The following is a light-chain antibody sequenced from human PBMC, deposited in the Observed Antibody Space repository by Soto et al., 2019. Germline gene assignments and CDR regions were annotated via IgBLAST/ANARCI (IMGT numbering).Light chain of an antibody. CDR1: SSDVGNYNY. Sequence: QSVLTQPASVSGSPGQSITISCTGTSSDVGNYNYVSWHQHHPGKAPKLMINDVSNRPSGVSSRFSGSKSGNTASPTISGLQAEDEADYYCSSYTSSDTYVFGTGTKVNVL. J-gene: IGLJ1*01. CDR2: DVS. V-gene: IGLV2-14*03. CDR3: SSYTSSDTYV.